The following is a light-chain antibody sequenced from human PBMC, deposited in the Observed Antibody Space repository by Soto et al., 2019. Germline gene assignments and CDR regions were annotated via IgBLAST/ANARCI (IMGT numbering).Light chain of an antibody. CDR1: QGISSA. Sequence: AIQLTQSPSSLSASVGDRVTITCRASQGISSALAWYQQKPGKAPKLLIYDASSLESGVPSRFSGSGSGTGFTLTISSLQPEYFATYYCQQFNSYPLTFGGGTKVDIK. CDR2: DAS. CDR3: QQFNSYPLT. J-gene: IGKJ4*01. V-gene: IGKV1-13*02.